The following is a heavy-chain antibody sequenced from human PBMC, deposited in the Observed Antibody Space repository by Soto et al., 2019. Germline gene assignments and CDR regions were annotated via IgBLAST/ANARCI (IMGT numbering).Heavy chain of an antibody. CDR2: IDHDGPT. CDR1: EFPLSNYW. V-gene: IGHV3-74*01. J-gene: IGHJ4*02. CDR3: VRDRHGEY. Sequence: EVQLWESGGGLVQLGGSLRLSWAGSEFPLSNYWMHWGRQAPGKGLEWVSRIDHDGPTDYPDSVRGRFTITRDNAENTLYLQMNSLRPEDTAVYYCVRDRHGEYWGQGTLVTVSS.